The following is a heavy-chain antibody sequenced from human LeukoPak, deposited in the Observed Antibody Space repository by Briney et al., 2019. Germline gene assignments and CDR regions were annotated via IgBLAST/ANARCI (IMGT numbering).Heavy chain of an antibody. CDR2: INPNSGGT. CDR1: GYTFTGYY. CDR3: ARVTMAMVHF. J-gene: IGHJ4*02. V-gene: IGHV1-2*02. D-gene: IGHD3-10*01. Sequence: GASVKASCKASGYTFTGYYMHWVRQAPGQGLEWMGWINPNSGGTNYAQKFQGRVTMTRDTSISTAYMELSRLRSDDTAVYYCARVTMAMVHFWGQGTLVTVSS.